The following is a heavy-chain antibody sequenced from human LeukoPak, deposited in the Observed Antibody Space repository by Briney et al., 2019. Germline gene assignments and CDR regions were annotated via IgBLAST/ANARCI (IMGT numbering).Heavy chain of an antibody. J-gene: IGHJ4*02. V-gene: IGHV1-18*01. CDR3: ARLPRGGLDY. Sequence: GASVKVSCKASGYTFTTYGISWVRQAPGQGLEWMGWISGYNGNTNYAQKLQGRVTMTTDTSTNTAYVELRSLRSDDTAVYYCARLPRGGLDYWGQGTLVTVSS. CDR1: GYTFTTYG. D-gene: IGHD3-10*01. CDR2: ISGYNGNT.